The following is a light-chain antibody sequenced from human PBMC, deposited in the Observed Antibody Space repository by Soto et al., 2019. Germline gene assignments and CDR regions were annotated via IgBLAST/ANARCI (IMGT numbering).Light chain of an antibody. CDR3: QQYGTSPIT. V-gene: IGKV3-20*01. CDR2: SAS. CDR1: QSLSGSW. Sequence: EIVLTQSPGTLSLSPGERVTISCRASQSLSGSWLAWYQQKPGQAPRFLIYSASNRAAGIPDRFSGGGSGTDFALTINRLEPEDFAVYYCQQYGTSPITFGQGTRPEIK. J-gene: IGKJ5*01.